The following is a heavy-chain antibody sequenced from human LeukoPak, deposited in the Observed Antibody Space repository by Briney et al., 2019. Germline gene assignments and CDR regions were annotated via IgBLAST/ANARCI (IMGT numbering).Heavy chain of an antibody. CDR1: GYTFTSYG. D-gene: IGHD5-18*01. Sequence: ASVKVSCKASGYTFTSYGISWVRQAPGQGLEWMGWISAYNGNTNYAQKLQGRVTMTTDTSTSTVYMELSSLRSEDTAVYYCARGDVDTAMDIPSYYFDYWGQGTLVTVSS. CDR3: ARGDVDTAMDIPSYYFDY. V-gene: IGHV1-18*01. CDR2: ISAYNGNT. J-gene: IGHJ4*02.